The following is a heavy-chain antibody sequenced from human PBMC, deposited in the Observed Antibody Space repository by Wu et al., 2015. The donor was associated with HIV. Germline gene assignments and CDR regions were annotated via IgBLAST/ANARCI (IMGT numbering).Heavy chain of an antibody. CDR1: GYIFSGHY. CDR2: INPDSGGT. D-gene: IGHD2-2*01. J-gene: IGHJ3*02. Sequence: QVQLVQSGAEVKKPGASVKVSCKASGYIFSGHYMNWVRQAPGQGLEWMGWINPDSGGTRFAEKFQGRVTMTSDTSISTAYMELNSLRSDDTAVYYCARVFVVVPAGFFPVKLLLFDIWGQGTMVAVSS. V-gene: IGHV1-2*02. CDR3: ARVFVVVPAGFFPVKLLLFDI.